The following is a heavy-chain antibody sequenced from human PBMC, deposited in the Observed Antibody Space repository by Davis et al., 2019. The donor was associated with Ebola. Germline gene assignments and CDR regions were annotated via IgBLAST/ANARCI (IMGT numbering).Heavy chain of an antibody. V-gene: IGHV1-69*02. CDR1: GGTFRNYT. Sequence: SVKVSCKASGGTFRNYTVNWVRQGPGQGLEWMGRVIPILGIANYAPKFQGRVTFVADKSTSTAFMDLRSLKSEDTALYYCVTQFNEVPDPHFGSWGQGTLVTVSS. CDR2: VIPILGIA. CDR3: VTQFNEVPDPHFGS. D-gene: IGHD1-1*01. J-gene: IGHJ4*02.